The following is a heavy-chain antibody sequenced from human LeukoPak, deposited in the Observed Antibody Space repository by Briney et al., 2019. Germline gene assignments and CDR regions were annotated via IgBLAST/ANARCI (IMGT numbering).Heavy chain of an antibody. CDR3: AREVAPRVPGSGSYYVFDD. CDR2: IYYSGST. V-gene: IGHV4-31*03. D-gene: IGHD3-10*01. J-gene: IGHJ4*02. Sequence: SRTLSLNCTVSGGSISSGGYYWSWIRRHPGKGLSWIGYIYYSGSTYFNPSLKSRVTISVDTSKNQFSLKLSSVTTADTAVYYRAREVAPRVPGSGSYYVFDDWGKGTLVTVSS. CDR1: GGSISSGGYY.